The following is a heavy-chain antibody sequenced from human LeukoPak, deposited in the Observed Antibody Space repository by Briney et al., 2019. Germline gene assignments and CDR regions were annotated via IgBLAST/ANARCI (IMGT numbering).Heavy chain of an antibody. V-gene: IGHV4-38-2*02. J-gene: IGHJ3*02. CDR1: GYPISSGYF. Sequence: SETLSLTCTVSGYPISSGYFWGWIRQPPGKGLEYIGSIFHSGYTFYDPSLKSRLTLSVDTSKNQFSLKLSSVTAADTAVYYCARDVAVLRYFDRYADAFDIWGQGTMVTVSS. CDR2: IFHSGYT. D-gene: IGHD3-9*01. CDR3: ARDVAVLRYFDRYADAFDI.